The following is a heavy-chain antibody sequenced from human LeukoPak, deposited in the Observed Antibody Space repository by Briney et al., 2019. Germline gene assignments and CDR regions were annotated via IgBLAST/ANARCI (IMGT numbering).Heavy chain of an antibody. Sequence: PGGSLRLSCAASGFTFSNYGMHWVRQAPGKGLEWVAVTSYDGKIKYYADSVKGRFTISRDNSKNTVYLQMNSLRSEDTAVYYCARGSSRAGDTAIGYWGQGTLVTVSS. CDR3: ARGSSRAGDTAIGY. J-gene: IGHJ4*02. CDR2: TSYDGKIK. V-gene: IGHV3-30*03. CDR1: GFTFSNYG. D-gene: IGHD3-9*01.